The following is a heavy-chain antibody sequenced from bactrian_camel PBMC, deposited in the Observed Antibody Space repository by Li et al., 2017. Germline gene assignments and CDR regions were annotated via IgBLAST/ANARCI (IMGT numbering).Heavy chain of an antibody. J-gene: IGHJ6*01. V-gene: IGHV3S40*01. CDR1: GFGFSSCE. Sequence: DVQLVESGGGSVQAGGSLKLSCAASGFGFSSCEMSWFRQAPGKELERVACIPTGSGVRIYADSVKGRFTISQDNAKNTVYLQMNSLKPEDTAMYYCAASVRSGGCSTLQFGYRGQGTQVTVS. CDR3: AASVRSGGCSTLQFGY. CDR2: IPTGSGVR. D-gene: IGHD2*01.